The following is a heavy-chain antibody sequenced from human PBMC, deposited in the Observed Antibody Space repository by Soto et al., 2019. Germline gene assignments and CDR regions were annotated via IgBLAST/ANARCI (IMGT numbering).Heavy chain of an antibody. V-gene: IGHV3-74*01. D-gene: IGHD4-17*01. CDR2: IDRDGYSS. J-gene: IGHJ4*02. CDR3: ARQPIGTVTPDY. Sequence: EVQLVESVGGVVQPGGSLRLSCAASGFSLSNYWMHWVRQVPGEGLVWVSRIDRDGYSSTYAEPMKGRFTISRDNAKNTLYLQINSLRAEDTAVYYCARQPIGTVTPDYWGQGTLVTVSS. CDR1: GFSLSNYW.